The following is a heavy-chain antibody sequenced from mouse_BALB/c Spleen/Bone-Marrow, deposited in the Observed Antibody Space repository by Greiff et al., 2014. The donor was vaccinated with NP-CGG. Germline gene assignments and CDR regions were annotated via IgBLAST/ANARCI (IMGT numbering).Heavy chain of an antibody. CDR2: IDTSDSYT. D-gene: IGHD2-4*01. J-gene: IGHJ4*01. CDR1: GYTFTDNW. V-gene: IGHV1-69*01. CDR3: ARGGHDFSLDY. Sequence: QVQLQQSGAELGMPGASVKMSCKASGYTFTDNWIYWVKQRPGQGLEWIGAIDTSDSYTNYNQKFMGKAPLTVDASSSTAYMQVSSLTSDDSAVYYCARGGHDFSLDYWGQGTSVTVSS.